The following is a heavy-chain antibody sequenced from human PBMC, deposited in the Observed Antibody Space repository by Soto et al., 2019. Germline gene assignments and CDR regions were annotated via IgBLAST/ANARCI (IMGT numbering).Heavy chain of an antibody. Sequence: GGSLRLSCAASGFTFSSYSMNWVRQAPGKGLEWVSYISSSSSTIYYADSVKGRFTISRDNAKNSLYLQMNSLRAEDTAVYYCARERSYGLHDYWGQGTLVTGSS. V-gene: IGHV3-48*01. CDR3: ARERSYGLHDY. CDR2: ISSSSSTI. D-gene: IGHD5-18*01. J-gene: IGHJ4*02. CDR1: GFTFSSYS.